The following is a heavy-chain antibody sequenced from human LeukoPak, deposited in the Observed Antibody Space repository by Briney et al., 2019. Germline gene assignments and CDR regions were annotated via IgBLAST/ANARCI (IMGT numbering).Heavy chain of an antibody. Sequence: PSETLSLTCTVSGGSISRYYWSWIRQPPGKGLEWIGYIYYSGSTNYNPSLKSRVTMSVDTSKNQFSLNLNSVTAADTAVYYCARADSSSWYYFDYWGQGTLVTVSS. CDR1: GGSISRYY. D-gene: IGHD6-13*01. V-gene: IGHV4-59*12. CDR3: ARADSSSWYYFDY. CDR2: IYYSGST. J-gene: IGHJ4*02.